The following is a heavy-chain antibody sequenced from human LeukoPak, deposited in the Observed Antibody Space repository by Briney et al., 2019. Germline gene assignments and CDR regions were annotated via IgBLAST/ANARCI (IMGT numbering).Heavy chain of an antibody. CDR1: GFTFSSYA. D-gene: IGHD1-1*01. Sequence: GGSLRLSCAASGFTFSSYAMHWVRQAPGKGLEWVAVISYDGSNKYYADSVKGRFTISRDNAENSLYLQMNSLRAEDTAVYYCARLFRDVTTFDYWGQGTLVTVSS. J-gene: IGHJ4*02. CDR3: ARLFRDVTTFDY. CDR2: ISYDGSNK. V-gene: IGHV3-30*04.